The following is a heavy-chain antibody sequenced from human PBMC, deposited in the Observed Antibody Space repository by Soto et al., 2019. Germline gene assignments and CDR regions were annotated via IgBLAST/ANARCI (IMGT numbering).Heavy chain of an antibody. V-gene: IGHV3-53*01. CDR2: LYSGGNT. CDR1: GFTVSNNY. Sequence: EVQLVESGGGLIQPGGSLRLSCAASGFTVSNNYMSWVRQAPGKGLEWVSVLYSGGNTDYADSVKGRFTISRDNSRSTLYIQMNSLRAEDTAMYYCARARDGYNFLYEPTWGQGTLVTVSS. J-gene: IGHJ4*02. D-gene: IGHD5-12*01. CDR3: ARARDGYNFLYEPT.